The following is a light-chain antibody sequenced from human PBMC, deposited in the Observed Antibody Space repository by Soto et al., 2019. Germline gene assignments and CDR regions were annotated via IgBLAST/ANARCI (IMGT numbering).Light chain of an antibody. CDR2: EVN. Sequence: QSALTQPASVSGSPGQSIAISCTGSSSDVGIYNYVSWYQQHPGKVPKLIIYEVNKRPSGVPDRFSGSKSGTTASLIVSGLQAEDEADYYCTSYAGSNDLGVFGGGTKVTVL. J-gene: IGLJ3*02. CDR1: SSDVGIYNY. V-gene: IGLV2-8*01. CDR3: TSYAGSNDLGV.